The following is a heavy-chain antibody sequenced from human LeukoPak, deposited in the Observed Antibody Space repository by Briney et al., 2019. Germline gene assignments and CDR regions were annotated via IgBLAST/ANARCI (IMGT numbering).Heavy chain of an antibody. D-gene: IGHD3-10*01. CDR3: ARLTMVRGEYLGHGMDV. CDR2: ISVYNGNT. J-gene: IGHJ6*02. V-gene: IGHV1-18*01. CDR1: GYTSVTYA. Sequence: ASVTVSFTASGYTSVTYAVSWVRQAPGQGLEWMGWISVYNGNTNCAHKFQGRVTMTTDTSTRTDYMELRRLRSDETAVYYCARLTMVRGEYLGHGMDVWGQGTTVTVSS.